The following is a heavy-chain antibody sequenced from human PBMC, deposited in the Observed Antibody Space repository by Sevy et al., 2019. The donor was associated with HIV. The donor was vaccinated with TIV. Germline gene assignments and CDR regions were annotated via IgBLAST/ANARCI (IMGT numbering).Heavy chain of an antibody. J-gene: IGHJ4*02. D-gene: IGHD5-12*01. CDR2: IHYTGGT. V-gene: IGHV4-30-4*01. Sequence: SETLSLTCTVSGGSISSSDSYWSWIRQPPGKGLDWIGYIHYTGGTYYNPFLKSRVAMSLYTSEKQFSLKLNFLTAADTAVYYCASKRGYNHGPFDYWGQGTLVTVSS. CDR1: GGSISSSDSY. CDR3: ASKRGYNHGPFDY.